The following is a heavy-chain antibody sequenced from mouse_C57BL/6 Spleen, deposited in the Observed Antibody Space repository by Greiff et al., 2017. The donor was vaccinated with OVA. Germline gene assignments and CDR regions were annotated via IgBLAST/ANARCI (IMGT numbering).Heavy chain of an antibody. CDR2: IDPSDSYT. V-gene: IGHV1-69*01. Sequence: QVQLQQPGAELVMPGASVKLSCKASGYTFTSYWMHWVKQRPGQGLEWIGEIDPSDSYTNYNQKFKGKSTLTVDKSSSTAYMQLSSLTSEDSAVYYCARGGGLDGSSYDGAYWGQGTLVTVSA. CDR1: GYTFTSYW. D-gene: IGHD1-1*01. J-gene: IGHJ3*01. CDR3: ARGGGLDGSSYDGAY.